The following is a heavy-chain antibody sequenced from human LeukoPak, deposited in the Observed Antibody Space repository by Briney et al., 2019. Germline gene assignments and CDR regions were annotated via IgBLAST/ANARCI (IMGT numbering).Heavy chain of an antibody. J-gene: IGHJ4*02. CDR2: TSSSDAGK. CDR1: GFPLSSYA. D-gene: IGHD3-22*01. CDR3: AKVDYYDSSRYYPFDY. Sequence: PGGSLRLYCGVSGFPLSSYAMSWVRRSPGKGLEWVSATSSSDAGKYYADSVRGRFTISRDNSKNTLYLQMNSLRAEDTAVYYCAKVDYYDSSRYYPFDYWGQGTLVTVSS. V-gene: IGHV3-23*01.